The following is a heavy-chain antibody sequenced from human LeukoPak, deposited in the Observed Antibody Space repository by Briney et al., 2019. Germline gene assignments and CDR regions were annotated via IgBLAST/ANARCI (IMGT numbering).Heavy chain of an antibody. D-gene: IGHD3-9*01. CDR1: GYTFTGYY. Sequence: GASVKVSFKASGYTFTGYYMHWVRQAPGQGLEWMGRINPNSGGTNYAQKFQGRVTMTRDTSISPAYMELSRLRSDDTAVYYCARSLLVNYDILTGDDYWGQGTLVTVSS. CDR2: INPNSGGT. J-gene: IGHJ4*02. V-gene: IGHV1-2*06. CDR3: ARSLLVNYDILTGDDY.